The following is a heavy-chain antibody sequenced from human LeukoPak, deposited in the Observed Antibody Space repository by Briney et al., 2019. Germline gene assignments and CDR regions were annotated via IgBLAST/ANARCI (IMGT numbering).Heavy chain of an antibody. CDR2: TSGSGVDS. D-gene: IGHD5-12*01. J-gene: IGHJ4*02. CDR1: GFTLRSYD. Sequence: GGSLRLSCAASGFTLRSYDMSWVRQAPGKGLEWVAATSGSGVDSYYADSVRGRFTISRDNSQNTLYLQMDSLRAEDTALYYCAKEYSGYDFDYWGQGTLVTVSS. V-gene: IGHV3-23*01. CDR3: AKEYSGYDFDY.